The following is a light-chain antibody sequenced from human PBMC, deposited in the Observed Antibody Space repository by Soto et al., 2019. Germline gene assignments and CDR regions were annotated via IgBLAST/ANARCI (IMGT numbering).Light chain of an antibody. J-gene: IGKJ1*01. CDR2: GAS. CDR1: QSVNNDY. CDR3: HQRQSWPRT. V-gene: IGKV3-20*01. Sequence: ETVLTQSPGTLSLSPGERATLSCRATQSVNNDYLAWYQQRPGLAPRLLIFGASGRATGIPDRFSGSGSGTDFTLTISSLEPEDSAVYYCHQRQSWPRTFGQGTKV.